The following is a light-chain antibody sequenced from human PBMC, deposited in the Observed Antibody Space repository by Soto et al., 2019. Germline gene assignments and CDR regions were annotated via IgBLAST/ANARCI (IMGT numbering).Light chain of an antibody. Sequence: SYELTQPPSVSVAPGQTARITCGGYDIGSKSVHWYQQKPGQAPVVVVYDDYDRPSGIPERFSGSNSGNTATLTITRVEAGDEADYYCLVWDNSGDRYVFGTGTKLTVL. CDR3: LVWDNSGDRYV. J-gene: IGLJ1*01. V-gene: IGLV3-21*02. CDR1: DIGSKS. CDR2: DDY.